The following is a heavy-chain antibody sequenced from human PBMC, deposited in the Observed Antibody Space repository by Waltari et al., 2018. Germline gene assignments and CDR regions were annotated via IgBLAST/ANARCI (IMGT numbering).Heavy chain of an antibody. CDR3: AVTIFGVVTDY. V-gene: IGHV1-8*03. D-gene: IGHD3-3*01. CDR2: MNPNSGNT. Sequence: QVQLVQSGAEVKKPGSSVKVSCKASGGTFSSYAISWVRQAPGQGLEWMGGMNPNSGNTGYAQKFQGRVTITRNTSISTAYMELSSLRSEDTAVYYCAVTIFGVVTDYWGQGTLVTVSS. J-gene: IGHJ4*02. CDR1: GGTFSSYA.